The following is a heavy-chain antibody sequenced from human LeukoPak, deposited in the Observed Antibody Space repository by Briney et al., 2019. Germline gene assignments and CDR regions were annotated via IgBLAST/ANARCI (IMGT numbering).Heavy chain of an antibody. D-gene: IGHD6-13*01. J-gene: IGHJ4*02. CDR1: GGSISSSSYY. V-gene: IGHV4-39*07. CDR3: ARHIAAAGEYYFDY. CDR2: ISYSGGT. Sequence: SETLSLTCTVSGGSISSSSYYWDWIRQPPGKGLEWIGSISYSGGTYYNPSLKSRVTISVDTSKNQFSLKLSSVTAADTAVYYCARHIAAAGEYYFDYWGQGTLVTVSS.